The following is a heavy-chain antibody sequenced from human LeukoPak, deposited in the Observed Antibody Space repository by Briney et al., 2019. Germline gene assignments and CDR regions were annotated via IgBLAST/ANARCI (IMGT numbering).Heavy chain of an antibody. CDR1: GGSISSGGYY. Sequence: PSETLSLTCTVSGGSISSGGYYWSWIRQPPGKGLEWIGYIYYSGSTNYNPSLKSRVSISVDTSKNQFSLKLSSVTAADTAVYYCAREGYCSSTSCYPDAFDIWGQGTMVTVSS. J-gene: IGHJ3*02. CDR2: IYYSGST. CDR3: AREGYCSSTSCYPDAFDI. D-gene: IGHD2-2*01. V-gene: IGHV4-61*08.